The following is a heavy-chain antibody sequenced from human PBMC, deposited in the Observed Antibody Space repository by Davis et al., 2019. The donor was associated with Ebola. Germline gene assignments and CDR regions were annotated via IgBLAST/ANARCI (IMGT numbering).Heavy chain of an antibody. CDR2: MHHRGSS. Sequence: MPSETLSLTCAVPGYSIRSGYYWGWIRQPPGKGLEWIGSMHHRGSSYYNPSLKSRVTMSVDTSKNQFSLKLSSATAADTAVYYCARGPGYYYGSESSTTILYFDYWGQGTLVTVSS. V-gene: IGHV4-38-2*01. CDR1: GYSIRSGYY. CDR3: ARGPGYYYGSESSTTILYFDY. D-gene: IGHD3-10*01. J-gene: IGHJ4*02.